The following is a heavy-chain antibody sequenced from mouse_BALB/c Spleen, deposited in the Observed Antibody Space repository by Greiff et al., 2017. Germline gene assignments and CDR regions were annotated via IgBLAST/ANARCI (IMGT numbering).Heavy chain of an antibody. J-gene: IGHJ4*01. CDR2: IDPSNSET. Sequence: QVQLKQSGPELVRPGASVKMSCKASGFTFTSYWMHWVKQRPGQGLEWIGMIDPSNSETRLHQKFKDKATLNGDKASNTAYMQLSSLTSEDTAVYYCARGDYGSSLYAMDYWGQGTSVTVSS. D-gene: IGHD1-1*01. CDR3: ARGDYGSSLYAMDY. CDR1: GFTFTSYW. V-gene: IGHV1-59*01.